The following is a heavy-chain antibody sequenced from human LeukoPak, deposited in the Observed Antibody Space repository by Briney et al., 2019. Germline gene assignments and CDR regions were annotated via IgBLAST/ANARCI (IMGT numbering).Heavy chain of an antibody. V-gene: IGHV3-21*01. CDR2: ISSSSSYI. D-gene: IGHD3-22*01. CDR1: GFTFSSYS. Sequence: GGSLRLSCAASGFTFSSYSMNWVRQAPGKGLEWVSSISSSSSYIYYADSVKGRFTISRDNSKNTLYLQMNSLRAEDTAVYYCARERYYYDSSGYYPEYFQHWGQGTLVTVSS. J-gene: IGHJ1*01. CDR3: ARERYYYDSSGYYPEYFQH.